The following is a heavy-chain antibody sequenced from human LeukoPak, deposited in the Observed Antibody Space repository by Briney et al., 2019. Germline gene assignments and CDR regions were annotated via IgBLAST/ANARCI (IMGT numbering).Heavy chain of an antibody. J-gene: IGHJ4*02. Sequence: GGSLRLSCAASGFTFSSYDMHWVRQAPGKGLEWVSAIGTAGDTYYPGSVKGRFTISRENAKNSLYLQMNSLRAGDTAVYYCARGRYSSGCFVYWGQGTLVTVSS. CDR3: ARGRYSSGCFVY. D-gene: IGHD6-19*01. CDR1: GFTFSSYD. CDR2: IGTAGDT. V-gene: IGHV3-13*01.